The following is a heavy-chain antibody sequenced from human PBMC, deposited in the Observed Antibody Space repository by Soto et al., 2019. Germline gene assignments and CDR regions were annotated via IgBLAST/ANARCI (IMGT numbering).Heavy chain of an antibody. V-gene: IGHV1-69*06. J-gene: IGHJ3*02. CDR2: IIPIFGTA. CDR1: GGTFSSYA. D-gene: IGHD3-22*01. Sequence: QVQLVQSGAEVKKPGSSVKVSCKASGGTFSSYAISWVRQAPGQGLEWMGGIIPIFGTANYAQKFQGRVTITSDKSTSTAYMELSSLRSEDTAVYYCARDNNYYDSSGYYGSGAFDIWGQGTMVTVSS. CDR3: ARDNNYYDSSGYYGSGAFDI.